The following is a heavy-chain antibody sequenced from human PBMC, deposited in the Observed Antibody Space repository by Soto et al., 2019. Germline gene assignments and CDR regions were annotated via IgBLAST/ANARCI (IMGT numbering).Heavy chain of an antibody. CDR2: INPDSGAT. Sequence: HEHLVQSGAEVKRPGASLKVSCKASGYSFTGYYIHWVRQAPGQGLEWMGWINPDSGATNYAQNFQGRVTLTSHTSISTASMDLTSLTSVVTALYYCARGVYGTGGYPYPYFDYWGQGTLVIVSS. CDR3: ARGVYGTGGYPYPYFDY. J-gene: IGHJ4*02. D-gene: IGHD2-8*02. V-gene: IGHV1-2*02. CDR1: GYSFTGYY.